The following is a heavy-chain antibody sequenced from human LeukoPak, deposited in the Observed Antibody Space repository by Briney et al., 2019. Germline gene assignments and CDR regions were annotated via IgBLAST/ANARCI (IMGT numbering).Heavy chain of an antibody. D-gene: IGHD4-11*01. CDR3: ARTEASNSYYYYYYMDV. CDR1: GGPISSYY. V-gene: IGHV4-59*01. Sequence: SSETLSLTCTVSGGPISSYYRSWIRQPPGKGLEWIGCIYYSGSTNYNPSLKSRVTISVDTSKNQFSLKLSSVTAADTAVYYCARTEASNSYYYYYYMDVWGKGTTVTVSS. CDR2: IYYSGST. J-gene: IGHJ6*03.